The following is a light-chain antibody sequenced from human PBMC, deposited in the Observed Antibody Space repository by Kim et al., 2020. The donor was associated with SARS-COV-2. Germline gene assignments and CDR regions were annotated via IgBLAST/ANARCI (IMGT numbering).Light chain of an antibody. CDR1: QSISIW. CDR3: QQYDNYPLT. V-gene: IGKV1-5*03. J-gene: IGKJ4*01. CDR2: KTS. Sequence: DIQMTQSPPTLSASVGDRVTITCRASQSISIWLAWYQQKPGKAPGLLIYKTSTLQTGVPSRFSGSGSGTEFTLTISSLQPDDFAAYYCQQYDNYPLTFGGGTKVDIK.